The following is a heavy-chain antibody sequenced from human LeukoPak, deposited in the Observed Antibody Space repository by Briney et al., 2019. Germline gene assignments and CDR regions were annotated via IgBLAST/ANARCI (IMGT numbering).Heavy chain of an antibody. D-gene: IGHD1-26*01. J-gene: IGHJ5*02. CDR2: IYYSGST. CDR1: GGSISSYY. CDR3: ARRAGRHNWFDP. V-gene: IGHV4-59*08. Sequence: SETLSLTCTVSGGSISSYYWSWIRQPPGKGLEWIGYIYYSGSTNYNPSLKSRVTISVDTSKNQFSLKLSSVTAADTAVYYRARRAGRHNWFDPWGQGTLVTVSS.